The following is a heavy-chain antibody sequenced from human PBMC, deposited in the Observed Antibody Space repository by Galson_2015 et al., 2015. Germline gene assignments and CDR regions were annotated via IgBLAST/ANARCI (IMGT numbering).Heavy chain of an antibody. D-gene: IGHD6-13*01. J-gene: IGHJ3*02. CDR3: ARVRSIAAAWSGAFDI. CDR1: GGTFSSYA. Sequence: SVKVSCKASGGTFSSYAISWVRQAPGQGLEWMGGIIPIFGTANYAQKFQGRVTITADESTSTAYMELSSLRSEDTAVYYCARVRSIAAAWSGAFDIWGQGTMVTVSS. CDR2: IIPIFGTA. V-gene: IGHV1-69*13.